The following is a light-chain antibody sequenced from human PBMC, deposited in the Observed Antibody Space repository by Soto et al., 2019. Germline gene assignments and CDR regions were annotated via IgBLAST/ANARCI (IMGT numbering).Light chain of an antibody. V-gene: IGLV1-51*01. Sequence: QSVLTQPPSVSAAPGQKVTISCSGSNSNIGNNYVSWYQQFPGTAPKVLIYDNNKRPSGIPDRFSGSESATSATLVITGLQTGDEADYYCGAWDSSLHAGVFGGGTKLTVL. J-gene: IGLJ2*01. CDR1: NSNIGNNY. CDR2: DNN. CDR3: GAWDSSLHAGV.